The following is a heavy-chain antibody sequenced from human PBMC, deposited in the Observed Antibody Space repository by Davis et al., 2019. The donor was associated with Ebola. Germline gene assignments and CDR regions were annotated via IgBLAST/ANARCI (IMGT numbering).Heavy chain of an antibody. CDR2: IIPILGIA. J-gene: IGHJ6*02. CDR3: ARDLPRWHYGQTYYYYGMDV. CDR1: EGTFSSYA. D-gene: IGHD4-17*01. Sequence: AASVKVSCKASEGTFSSYAISWVRQAPGQGLEWMGRIIPILGIANYAQKFQGRVTITADKSTSTAYMELSSLRSEDTAVYYCARDLPRWHYGQTYYYYGMDVWGQGTTVTVSS. V-gene: IGHV1-69*04.